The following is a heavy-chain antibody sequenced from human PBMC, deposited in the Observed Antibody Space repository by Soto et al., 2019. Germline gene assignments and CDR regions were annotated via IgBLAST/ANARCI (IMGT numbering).Heavy chain of an antibody. CDR3: AGDPADVGGRTTVTNGGGGY. CDR1: GGTFSSYA. Sequence: QVQLVQSGAEVKKPGSSVKVSCKASGGTFSSYAISWVRQAPGQGLEWMGGIIPIFGTANYAQKFQGRVTTTADESPITAYMELSSLRSEDTAVYYCAGDPADVGGRTTVTNGGGGYWGQGTLVTVSS. V-gene: IGHV1-69*01. J-gene: IGHJ4*02. CDR2: IIPIFGTA. D-gene: IGHD4-17*01.